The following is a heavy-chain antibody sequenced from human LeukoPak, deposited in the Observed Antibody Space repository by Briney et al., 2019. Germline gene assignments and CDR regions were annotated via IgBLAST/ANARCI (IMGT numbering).Heavy chain of an antibody. Sequence: GESLRLSCEASGFTFSSYWMSWVRQAPGKGLEWVANIKQDGSEKYYVDSVKGRFTISRDNVKNSLYLQMNSLRAEETAVYYCARYSAAAGTGSWFDPWGQGTLVTVSS. CDR3: ARYSAAAGTGSWFDP. V-gene: IGHV3-7*01. CDR1: GFTFSSYW. J-gene: IGHJ5*02. D-gene: IGHD6-13*01. CDR2: IKQDGSEK.